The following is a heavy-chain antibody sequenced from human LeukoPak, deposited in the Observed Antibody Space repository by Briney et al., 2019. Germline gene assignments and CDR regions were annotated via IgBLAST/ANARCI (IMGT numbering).Heavy chain of an antibody. CDR3: ARSPYYDSSGYYGSPDWYFDL. Sequence: SVKVSCKASGGTFSSYAISWVRQAPGQGLEWMGGIIPIFGTANYAQKFQGRVTITADESTSTAYMELSSLRSEDTAVYYCARSPYYDSSGYYGSPDWYFDLWGRGTLVTVSS. CDR1: GGTFSSYA. V-gene: IGHV1-69*13. CDR2: IIPIFGTA. J-gene: IGHJ2*01. D-gene: IGHD3-22*01.